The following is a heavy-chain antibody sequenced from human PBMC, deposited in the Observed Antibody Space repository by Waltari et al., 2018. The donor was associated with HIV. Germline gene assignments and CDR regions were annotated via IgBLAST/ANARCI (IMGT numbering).Heavy chain of an antibody. CDR1: GFTFSSYW. D-gene: IGHD6-6*01. CDR2: KKQDGSEK. V-gene: IGHV3-7*01. Sequence: EVQLVESGGGLVQPGGSLRLSCAASGFTFSSYWMSWVRQAPGKGREWVAKKKQDGSEKYDVDSVKGRFTISRDNAKNSLYLERNSLRAEDTAVYYCARVSKRQLVLGAFDIWAQGTMVTVSS. J-gene: IGHJ3*02. CDR3: ARVSKRQLVLGAFDI.